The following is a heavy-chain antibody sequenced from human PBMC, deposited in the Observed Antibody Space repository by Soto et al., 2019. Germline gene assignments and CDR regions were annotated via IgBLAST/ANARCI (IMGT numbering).Heavy chain of an antibody. CDR3: ARRPGPTSTTVTRGPYYYGMDV. V-gene: IGHV1-69*13. J-gene: IGHJ6*02. D-gene: IGHD4-17*01. CDR2: IIPIFGTA. CDR1: GGTFSSYA. Sequence: ASVKVSCKASGGTFSSYAISWVRQAPGQGLEWMGGIIPIFGTANYAQKFQGRVTITADESTSTAYMELSSLRSEDTAVYYCARRPGPTSTTVTRGPYYYGMDVWGQGTTVTVSS.